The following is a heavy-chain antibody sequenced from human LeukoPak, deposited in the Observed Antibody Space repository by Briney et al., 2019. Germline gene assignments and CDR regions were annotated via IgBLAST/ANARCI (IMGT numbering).Heavy chain of an antibody. J-gene: IGHJ4*02. D-gene: IGHD3-9*01. Sequence: SAISGSGGSTYYAHSVKGRFTISRDNSKNTLYLQMNSLRAEDTAVYYCAKAVNFDWLPNDYWGQGTLVTVSS. CDR2: ISGSGGST. CDR3: AKAVNFDWLPNDY. V-gene: IGHV3-23*01.